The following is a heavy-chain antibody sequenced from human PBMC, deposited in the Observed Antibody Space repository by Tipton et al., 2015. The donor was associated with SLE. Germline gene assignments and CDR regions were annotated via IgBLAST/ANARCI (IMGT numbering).Heavy chain of an antibody. V-gene: IGHV4-61*08. CDR2: VYNSGST. CDR1: GDSVIRGGYY. D-gene: IGHD3-16*01. Sequence: LRLSCAVSGDSVIRGGYYWSWIRQPPGKGLEWIGYVYNSGSTNYNPSLKSRVTISVDTSKNQFSLNLSSGTAADTAVYYCARHRGDFDYWGHGTLVTVSS. J-gene: IGHJ4*01. CDR3: ARHRGDFDY.